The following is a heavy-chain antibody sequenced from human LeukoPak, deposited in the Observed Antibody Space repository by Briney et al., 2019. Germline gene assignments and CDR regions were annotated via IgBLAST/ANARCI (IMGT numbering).Heavy chain of an antibody. Sequence: ASVKVSCKASGYTFTSYDINWVRQATGQGLEWMGWMNPNSGNTGYAQKFQGRVTITRNTSINTAYMELSSLRAEDTALYHCARGYAFGYSSSWHDAFDIWGQGTMVTVSS. D-gene: IGHD6-6*01. CDR1: GYTFTSYD. J-gene: IGHJ3*02. CDR2: MNPNSGNT. CDR3: ARGYAFGYSSSWHDAFDI. V-gene: IGHV1-8*03.